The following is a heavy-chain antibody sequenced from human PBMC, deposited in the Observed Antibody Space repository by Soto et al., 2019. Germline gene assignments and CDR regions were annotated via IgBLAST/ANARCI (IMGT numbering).Heavy chain of an antibody. CDR1: GFTFGSYA. J-gene: IGHJ4*02. V-gene: IGHV3-23*01. D-gene: IGHD6-13*01. CDR3: ATPYSSSWFSPFDY. CDR2: IGAGYGT. Sequence: EVQLLESGGGLVQPGGSLRLSCAASGFTFGSYAMSWVRQAPGKGLEWVSSIGAGYGTYYADSVKGRFTISRDNSKNTRYLQLNSRRADDTAIYYCATPYSSSWFSPFDYWGQGSLGTVSS.